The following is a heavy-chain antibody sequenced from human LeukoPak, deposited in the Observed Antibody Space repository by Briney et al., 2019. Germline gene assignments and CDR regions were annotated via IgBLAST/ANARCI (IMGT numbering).Heavy chain of an antibody. CDR2: ISGSGGST. D-gene: IGHD6-19*01. CDR3: AKRSGWTDVVDY. Sequence: GGSLRLSCAASGFTFSSYAMSWVRQAPGKGLEWVSAISGSGGSTYYADSVKGRFTISRDNSKNTLYLQMNSLRAEDTAAYYCAKRSGWTDVVDYWGQGTLVTVSS. CDR1: GFTFSSYA. J-gene: IGHJ4*02. V-gene: IGHV3-23*01.